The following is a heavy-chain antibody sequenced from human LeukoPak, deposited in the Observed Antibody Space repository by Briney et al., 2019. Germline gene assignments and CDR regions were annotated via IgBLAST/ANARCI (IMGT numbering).Heavy chain of an antibody. D-gene: IGHD3-22*01. CDR3: ARDRYYDSSGYLSYYYYYYMDV. V-gene: IGHV1-69*13. J-gene: IGHJ6*03. CDR2: IIPIFGTA. Sequence: ASVKVSCKASGYTFTGYYMHWVRQAPGQGLKWMGGIIPIFGTANYAQKFQGRVTITADESTSTAYMELSSLRSEDTAVYYCARDRYYDSSGYLSYYYYYYMDVWGKGTTVTISS. CDR1: GYTFTGYY.